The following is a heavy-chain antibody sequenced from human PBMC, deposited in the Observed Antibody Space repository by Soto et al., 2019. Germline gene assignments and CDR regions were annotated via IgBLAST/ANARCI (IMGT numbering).Heavy chain of an antibody. CDR3: ARDYSSHGDYVLWGGYYPGHYYYGMDV. CDR2: ISSSSSYI. V-gene: IGHV3-21*01. CDR1: GFTFSSYS. J-gene: IGHJ6*02. D-gene: IGHD3-3*01. Sequence: GSLSLSYAASGFTFSSYSVNWVRPAPGTGLEWVSSISSSSSYIYYADSVKGRFTISRDNAKNSLYLQMNSLRAEDTAVYYCARDYSSHGDYVLWGGYYPGHYYYGMDVWGQGTTVTVSS.